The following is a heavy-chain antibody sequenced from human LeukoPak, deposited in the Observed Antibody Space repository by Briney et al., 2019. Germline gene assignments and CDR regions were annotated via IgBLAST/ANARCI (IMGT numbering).Heavy chain of an antibody. Sequence: GGSLRLSWAASGFTFSSFAMHWVRQAPGKGLEWVAVISYDGSNKYYADSVKGRFTISRDNSKNTLYLQMNSLRAEDTAVYYCAGVRTMVRGVTPDAFDIWGQGTMVTVSS. CDR1: GFTFSSFA. CDR2: ISYDGSNK. D-gene: IGHD3-10*01. J-gene: IGHJ3*02. V-gene: IGHV3-30-3*01. CDR3: AGVRTMVRGVTPDAFDI.